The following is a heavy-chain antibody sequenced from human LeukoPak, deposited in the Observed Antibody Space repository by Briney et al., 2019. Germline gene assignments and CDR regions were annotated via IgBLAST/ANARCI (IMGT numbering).Heavy chain of an antibody. D-gene: IGHD2-2*01. J-gene: IGHJ4*02. V-gene: IGHV4-4*07. Sequence: TPSETLSLTCTVSGGYISSYYWSWIRQPAGKGLEWIGSIYTSGSTNYNPSLKSRVTMSVDTSKNQFSLKLSSVTAADTAVYYCAATQDIVVEGFDYWGQGTLVTVSS. CDR3: AATQDIVVEGFDY. CDR2: IYTSGST. CDR1: GGYISSYY.